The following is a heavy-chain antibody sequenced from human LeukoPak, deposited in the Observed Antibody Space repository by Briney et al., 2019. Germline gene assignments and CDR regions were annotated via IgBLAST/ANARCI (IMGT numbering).Heavy chain of an antibody. CDR3: AKGVNYYGSGSYYKPNPYFDY. CDR2: ITDSGNT. D-gene: IGHD3-10*01. V-gene: IGHV3-23*01. J-gene: IGHJ4*02. CDR1: GFTLSSYA. Sequence: PGGSLRLSCAASGFTLSSYAMSWVRQAPGKGLEWVSAITDSGNTYHADPVKGRFTISRDSSKNTLFLQMNRLRPEDAAVYYCAKGVNYYGSGSYYKPNPYFDYWGQGTLVTVSS.